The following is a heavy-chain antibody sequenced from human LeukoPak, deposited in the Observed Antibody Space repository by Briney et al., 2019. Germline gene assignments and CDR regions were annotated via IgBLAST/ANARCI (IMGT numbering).Heavy chain of an antibody. V-gene: IGHV4-61*02. CDR2: IYTSGST. CDR1: GGSINSGSYY. J-gene: IGHJ4*02. CDR3: ASAVAGTGEFDY. Sequence: SQTLSLTCTVSGGSINSGSYYWSWIRQPAGKGLEWIGRIYTSGSTNYNPSLKSRVTVSVDTSKNQFSLKLSSVTAADTAVYYCASAVAGTGEFDYWGQGTLVTVSS. D-gene: IGHD6-19*01.